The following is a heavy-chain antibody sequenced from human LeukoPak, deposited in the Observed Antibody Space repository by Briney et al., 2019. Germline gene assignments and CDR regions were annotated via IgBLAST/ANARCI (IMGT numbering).Heavy chain of an antibody. Sequence: ASVKVSCKASGGTFISYAISWVRQAPGQGLEWMGGIIPIFGTANYAQKFQGRVTITADESTSTAYTELSSLRSEDTAVYYCTFSITMVRGVISDYWGQGTLVTVSS. V-gene: IGHV1-69*01. J-gene: IGHJ4*02. CDR1: GGTFISYA. D-gene: IGHD3-10*01. CDR3: TFSITMVRGVISDY. CDR2: IIPIFGTA.